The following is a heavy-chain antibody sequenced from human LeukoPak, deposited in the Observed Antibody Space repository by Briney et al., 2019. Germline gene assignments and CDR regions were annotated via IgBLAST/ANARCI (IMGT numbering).Heavy chain of an antibody. J-gene: IGHJ4*02. V-gene: IGHV4-4*09. CDR2: IYTSGST. Sequence: SETLSLTCTVSGGSISSYYWSWIRQPPGKGLEWIGYIYTSGSTNYNPSLKSRVTISVDTSKNQFSLKLSSVTAADTAVYYCARLGYCSGGSCYWGLFTYWGQGTLVTVSS. CDR3: ARLGYCSGGSCYWGLFTY. D-gene: IGHD2-15*01. CDR1: GGSISSYY.